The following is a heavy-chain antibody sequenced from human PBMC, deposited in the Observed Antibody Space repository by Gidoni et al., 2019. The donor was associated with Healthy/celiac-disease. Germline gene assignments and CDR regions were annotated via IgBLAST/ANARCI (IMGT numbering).Heavy chain of an antibody. CDR1: GYRFTSYW. J-gene: IGHJ4*02. CDR3: ATHCGGDCYSNYFDY. Sequence: EVQLVQSGAEVKKPGESVEISCKGAGYRFTSYWIGWVRQMPGKGLEWMGIIYPGDSDPRYSPSFQGQVTISADKSISTAYLQWSSLKASDTAMYYCATHCGGDCYSNYFDYWGQGTLVTVSS. D-gene: IGHD2-21*02. CDR2: IYPGDSDP. V-gene: IGHV5-51*01.